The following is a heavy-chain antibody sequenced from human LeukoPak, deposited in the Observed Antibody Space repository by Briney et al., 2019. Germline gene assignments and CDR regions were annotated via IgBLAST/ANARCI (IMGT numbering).Heavy chain of an antibody. CDR2: ISSDESST. D-gene: IGHD1-14*01. J-gene: IGHJ5*02. CDR1: GFTFNHHW. V-gene: IGHV3-74*01. CDR3: TRNPDGRNWFDP. Sequence: GGSLRLSCAASGFTFNHHWMHWVRQAPGKGLVWVSHISSDESSTTYADSVKGRFTISRDNRKNTLYLQMNSLRGEDTAMYYCTRNPDGRNWFDPWGQGTLVNVSS.